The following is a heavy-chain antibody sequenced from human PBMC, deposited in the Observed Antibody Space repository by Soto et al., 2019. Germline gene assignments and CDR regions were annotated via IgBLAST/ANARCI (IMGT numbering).Heavy chain of an antibody. J-gene: IGHJ3*02. V-gene: IGHV1-8*01. Sequence: VASVKVSCKASGYSFTNYEINWVRQAAGQGPEWMGWMNPNSGTTGHAQRLQGRVTMTRDTSTSTAYMELRSLRSDDTAVYYCARGPIWFGDIDDAFDIWGQGTMVTVSS. CDR1: GYSFTNYE. D-gene: IGHD3-10*01. CDR2: MNPNSGTT. CDR3: ARGPIWFGDIDDAFDI.